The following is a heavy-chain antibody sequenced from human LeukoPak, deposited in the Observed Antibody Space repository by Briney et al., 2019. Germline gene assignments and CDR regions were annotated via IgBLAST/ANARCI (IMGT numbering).Heavy chain of an antibody. CDR1: GFTFSSYS. D-gene: IGHD1/OR15-1a*01. V-gene: IGHV3-21*01. CDR3: ARDLLEQGY. Sequence: GGSLRLSCAASGFTFSSYSMHWVRQAPGKGLEWVSSISSSSSYIYYADSLKGRFTISRDNAKNSLYLQMNSLRAEDAAAYYCARDLLEQGYWGQGTLVTVSS. J-gene: IGHJ4*02. CDR2: ISSSSSYI.